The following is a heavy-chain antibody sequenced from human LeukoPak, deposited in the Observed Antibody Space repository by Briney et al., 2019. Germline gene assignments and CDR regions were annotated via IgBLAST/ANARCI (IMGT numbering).Heavy chain of an antibody. CDR1: GYTFTGYY. CDR3: ARVDDTMVRGVLIPNAFDI. D-gene: IGHD3-10*01. J-gene: IGHJ3*02. V-gene: IGHV1-18*01. CDR2: ISAYNGNT. Sequence: ASVKVSCKASGYTFTGYYMYWVRQAPGQGLEWMGWISAYNGNTNYAQKLQGRVTMTTDTSTSTAYMELRSLRSDDTAVYYCARVDDTMVRGVLIPNAFDIWGQGTMVTVSS.